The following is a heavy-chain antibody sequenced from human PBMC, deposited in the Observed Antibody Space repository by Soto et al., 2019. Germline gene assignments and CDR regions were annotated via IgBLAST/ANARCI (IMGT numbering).Heavy chain of an antibody. Sequence: QVQLVQSGAEVKKPGASVKVSCKASGYTFTSYGISWVRQAPGQGLEWMGWISAYNGNTNYAQKLQGRVTMTTDTSTSTAYMELRSLRSDDTAVYYCARAKHYYGSGSYYIQRGWLDPWGQGTLVTVSS. CDR3: ARAKHYYGSGSYYIQRGWLDP. J-gene: IGHJ5*02. D-gene: IGHD3-10*01. V-gene: IGHV1-18*04. CDR1: GYTFTSYG. CDR2: ISAYNGNT.